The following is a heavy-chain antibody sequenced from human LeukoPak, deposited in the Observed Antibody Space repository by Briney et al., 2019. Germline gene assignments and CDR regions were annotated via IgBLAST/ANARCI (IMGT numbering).Heavy chain of an antibody. CDR3: ARGRRYYDYVWGSYRPPHHPYYFDY. J-gene: IGHJ4*02. D-gene: IGHD3-16*02. Sequence: SETLSLTCAVYGGSFSGYYWSWIRQPPGKGLEWIGEINHSGSTNYNPSLMSRVTISLDTSKNQFSLKLSSVTATDTAVYYCARGRRYYDYVWGSYRPPHHPYYFDYWGQGTLVTVSS. V-gene: IGHV4-34*01. CDR2: INHSGST. CDR1: GGSFSGYY.